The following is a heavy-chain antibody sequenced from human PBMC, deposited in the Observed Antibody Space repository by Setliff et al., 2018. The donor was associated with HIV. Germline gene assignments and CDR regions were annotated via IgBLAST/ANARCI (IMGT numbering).Heavy chain of an antibody. D-gene: IGHD2-2*01. CDR2: ISGYNGNT. Sequence: ASVKVSCKASGYTFTSYGISWVRQAPGQGLEWMGWISGYNGNTNYAQKLQGRVTMTTDTSTSTAYMELRSLRPDDTAVYYCARGPPIVVVPAALLTFDYWGQGTLVTVSS. J-gene: IGHJ4*02. CDR3: ARGPPIVVVPAALLTFDY. V-gene: IGHV1-18*01. CDR1: GYTFTSYG.